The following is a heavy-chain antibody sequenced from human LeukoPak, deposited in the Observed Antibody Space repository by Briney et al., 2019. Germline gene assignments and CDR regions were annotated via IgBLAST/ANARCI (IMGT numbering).Heavy chain of an antibody. V-gene: IGHV4-39*01. CDR2: IYYSGST. D-gene: IGHD3-22*01. CDR3: ARHTYYYDSSGYYYDY. J-gene: IGHJ4*02. CDR1: GGSISSSSDY. Sequence: SETLSLTCTVSGGSISSSSDYWGWVRQPPGGGLEWIGSIYYSGSTYYNPSLKRRVTISVYTSKNQFSLKLSSVTAADTAVYYCARHTYYYDSSGYYYDYWGQGTLVTVSS.